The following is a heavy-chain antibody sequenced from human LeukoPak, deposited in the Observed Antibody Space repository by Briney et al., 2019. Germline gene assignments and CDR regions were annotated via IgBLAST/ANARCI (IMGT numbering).Heavy chain of an antibody. Sequence: GGSLRLSCAASEFTFSDYYMTWIRQAPGKGLEWISYISSSGSTIYYADSVKGRFTISRDNAKNSLYLQMNSLRAEDMALYYCAKGTRYDFWSGTFDYWGQGTLVTVSS. CDR3: AKGTRYDFWSGTFDY. V-gene: IGHV3-11*01. CDR2: ISSSGSTI. D-gene: IGHD3-3*01. J-gene: IGHJ4*02. CDR1: EFTFSDYY.